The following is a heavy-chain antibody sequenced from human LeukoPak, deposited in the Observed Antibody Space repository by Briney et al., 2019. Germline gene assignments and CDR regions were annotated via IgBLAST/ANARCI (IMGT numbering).Heavy chain of an antibody. CDR3: VREHYNYYMDV. CDR1: GFTVSSNS. CDR2: IYSDNT. J-gene: IGHJ6*03. Sequence: GGSLRLSCTVSGFTVSSNSMSWVRQAPGKGLEWVSFIYSDNTHYSDSVKGRFTISRDNSKNTLYLQMNSLRAEDTAVYYCVREHYNYYMDVWGKGTTVTVSS. V-gene: IGHV3-53*01.